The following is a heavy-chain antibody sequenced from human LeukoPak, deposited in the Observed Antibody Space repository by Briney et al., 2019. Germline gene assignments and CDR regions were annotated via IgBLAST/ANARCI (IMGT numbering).Heavy chain of an antibody. D-gene: IGHD2-2*01. CDR2: MNPNSGDT. V-gene: IGHV1-8*03. J-gene: IGHJ6*03. Sequence: GASVKVSCKASGYTFTSYDINWVRQATGQGLEWVGWMNPNSGDTGYAQKFQGRVTITRNTSISTAYMELSSLRSEDTAVYYCARGLWGYQLLGTDYYYYMDVWGKGTMVTVSS. CDR1: GYTFTSYD. CDR3: ARGLWGYQLLGTDYYYYMDV.